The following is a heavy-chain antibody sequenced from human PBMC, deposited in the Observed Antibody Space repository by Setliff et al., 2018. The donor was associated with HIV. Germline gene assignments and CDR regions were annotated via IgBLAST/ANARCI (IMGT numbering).Heavy chain of an antibody. V-gene: IGHV4-31*03. J-gene: IGHJ4*02. CDR1: GGSISSGGYY. CDR2: INYSGSI. D-gene: IGHD5-18*01. CDR3: ARAAYSYGYNDY. Sequence: SETLSLTCTVSGGSISSGGYYWSWIRQPPGKGPEWIGYINYSGSIYYNPSLKSRLFISLDTSENQFSLQVTSVTAADTAVYYCARAAYSYGYNDYWGQGTLVTVSS.